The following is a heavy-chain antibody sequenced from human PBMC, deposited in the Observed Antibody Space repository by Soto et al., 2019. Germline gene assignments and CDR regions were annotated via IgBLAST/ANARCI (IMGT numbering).Heavy chain of an antibody. J-gene: IGHJ6*02. CDR3: ARDKAIAARRYYYGMDV. CDR2: ISYDGSNK. CDR1: GFTFSSYA. V-gene: IGHV3-30-3*01. Sequence: QVQLVESGGGVVQPGRSLRLSCAASGFTFSSYAMHWVRQAPGKGLEWVAVISYDGSNKYYADSVKGRFTISRDNSKNTLYLQMNSLRAEDTAVYYCARDKAIAARRYYYGMDVWRQGATVTVSS. D-gene: IGHD6-6*01.